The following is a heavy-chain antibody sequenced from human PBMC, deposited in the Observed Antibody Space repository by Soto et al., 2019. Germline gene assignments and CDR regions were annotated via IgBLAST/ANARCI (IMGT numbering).Heavy chain of an antibody. J-gene: IGHJ1*01. Sequence: GASVKVSCKASGYTFTSYYMHWVRQAPGQGLEWMGIINPSGGSTSYAQKFQGRVTMTRDTSTSTVYMELSSLRSEDTAVYYCARGDFITMIVVARNGYFQHWGQGTLVTVSS. D-gene: IGHD3-22*01. V-gene: IGHV1-46*03. CDR1: GYTFTSYY. CDR2: INPSGGST. CDR3: ARGDFITMIVVARNGYFQH.